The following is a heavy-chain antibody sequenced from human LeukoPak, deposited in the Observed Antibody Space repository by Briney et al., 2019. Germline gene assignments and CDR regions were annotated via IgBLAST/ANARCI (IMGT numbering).Heavy chain of an antibody. CDR3: AREFYSSSRYWFDP. V-gene: IGHV7-4-1*02. D-gene: IGHD6-13*01. Sequence: VSVKVSCKASGYSFTSYAMNWVRQAPGQGLEWMGWINTNTGNPTYAQGFTGRFVFSLDTSVSTAYLQISSLKAEDTAVYYCAREFYSSSRYWFDPWGQGTLVTVSS. J-gene: IGHJ5*02. CDR2: INTNTGNP. CDR1: GYSFTSYA.